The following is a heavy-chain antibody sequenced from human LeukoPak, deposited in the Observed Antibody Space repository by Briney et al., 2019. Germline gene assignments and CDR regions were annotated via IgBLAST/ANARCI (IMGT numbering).Heavy chain of an antibody. J-gene: IGHJ6*02. CDR3: ARDRRGYSYGYRYYYGMDV. CDR1: GGTFSSYA. Sequence: SVKVSCKASGGTFSSYAISWVRQAPGQGLEWMGGIIPIFGTANYAQKFQGRVTIAADESTSTAYMELSSLRSEDTAVYYCARDRRGYSYGYRYYYGMDVWGQGTTVTVSS. D-gene: IGHD5-18*01. CDR2: IIPIFGTA. V-gene: IGHV1-69*13.